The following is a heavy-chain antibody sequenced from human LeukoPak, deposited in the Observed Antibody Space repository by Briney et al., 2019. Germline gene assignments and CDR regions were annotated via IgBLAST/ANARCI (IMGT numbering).Heavy chain of an antibody. V-gene: IGHV4-59*01. D-gene: IGHD5-18*01. J-gene: IGHJ4*02. CDR3: ARGPGGYSYGYYFDY. Sequence: SETLSLTCTVSGGSISSYYWSWVRQPPGKGLEWIGYFYYSVSTNYNPSLKSQVTISVDTSKNQFSLKLSSVTAADTAVYYCARGPGGYSYGYYFDYWGQGTLVTVSS. CDR1: GGSISSYY. CDR2: FYYSVST.